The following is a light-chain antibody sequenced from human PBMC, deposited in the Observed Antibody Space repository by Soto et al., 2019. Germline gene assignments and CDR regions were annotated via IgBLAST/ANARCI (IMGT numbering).Light chain of an antibody. CDR2: GAS. J-gene: IGKJ2*01. V-gene: IGKV4-1*01. CDR3: QQYNNWPPYT. CDR1: QSVLHPPNNHNY. Sequence: DTVMTQSPDSLAVSLGERATINCKPSQSVLHPPNNHNYLAWYQQKPGQAPRLLIYGASTRATGIPARFSGSGSGTEFTLTISSLQSEDFAVYYCQQYNNWPPYTFGQGTKLEIK.